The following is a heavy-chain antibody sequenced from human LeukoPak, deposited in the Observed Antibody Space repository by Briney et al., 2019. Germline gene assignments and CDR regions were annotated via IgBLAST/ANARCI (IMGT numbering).Heavy chain of an antibody. CDR3: ARVWKLGELGIRGGWFDP. V-gene: IGHV4-39*07. D-gene: IGHD7-27*01. CDR1: GGSIRSSYYY. Sequence: SETLSLTCTVSGGSIRSSYYYWGWIRQPPGKGLEWIGSIYDSGSTYYNPSLKSRVTISVDTSKNQFSLKLSSVTAADTAVYYCARVWKLGELGIRGGWFDPWGQGTLVTVSS. J-gene: IGHJ5*02. CDR2: IYDSGST.